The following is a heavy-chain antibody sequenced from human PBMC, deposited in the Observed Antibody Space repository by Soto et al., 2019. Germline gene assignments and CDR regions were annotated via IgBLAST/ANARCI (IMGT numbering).Heavy chain of an antibody. J-gene: IGHJ3*02. CDR1: GGSISRSTYY. Sequence: QLQLQESGPGLVKPSETLSLTCTVSGGSISRSTYYWGWIRQPPGKGLEWIGNIYYSGSTYYNPSRKSRVTISEDTSKSQSSLKLRSVTAADTATYYCTGGYWGPGAPDIWGRGTMVTVSS. V-gene: IGHV4-39*01. CDR2: IYYSGST. CDR3: TGGYWGPGAPDI. D-gene: IGHD3-22*01.